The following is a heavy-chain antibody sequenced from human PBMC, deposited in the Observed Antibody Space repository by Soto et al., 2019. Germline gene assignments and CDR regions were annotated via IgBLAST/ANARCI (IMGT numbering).Heavy chain of an antibody. Sequence: EVQLLESGGDLVQPGGSLRLSCAASGFTFSSYGMNWVRQAPGKGLEWVSGISADGDSTYYADSVKGRFTISRDNTKNTLHLQVNSLRAIDTAVYYCANPVPYIAVNEALDLLGQGKMVTVSS. V-gene: IGHV3-23*01. CDR3: ANPVPYIAVNEALDL. J-gene: IGHJ3*01. CDR2: ISADGDST. D-gene: IGHD6-19*01. CDR1: GFTFSSYG.